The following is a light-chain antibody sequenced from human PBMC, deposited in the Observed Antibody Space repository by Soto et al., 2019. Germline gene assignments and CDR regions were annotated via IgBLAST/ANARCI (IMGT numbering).Light chain of an antibody. CDR3: HQYYSYPPMYT. Sequence: AIRMTQSPSSLSASTGDRVTITCRARQGISSYLAWYQQKPGKAHKLMSYAASTLQSGVPSRFSGSGSGTDFTLTISCLQSEDFATYYCHQYYSYPPMYTFGQGTKLEIK. CDR1: QGISSY. J-gene: IGKJ2*01. CDR2: AAS. V-gene: IGKV1-8*01.